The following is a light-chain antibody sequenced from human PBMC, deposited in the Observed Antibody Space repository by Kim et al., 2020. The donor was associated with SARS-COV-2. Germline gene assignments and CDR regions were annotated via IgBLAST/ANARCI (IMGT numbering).Light chain of an antibody. CDR2: YDG. CDR3: QVWDSGSDWV. J-gene: IGLJ3*02. Sequence: SDELTQPPSVSLAPGKTATITCGGDNIGGKGVHWYQQKPGQAPVLVIYYDGDRPSGIPERFSGSNSGNTATLTISRVEVGDEADYFCQVWDSGSDWVFGGGTQLTVL. V-gene: IGLV3-21*01. CDR1: NIGGKG.